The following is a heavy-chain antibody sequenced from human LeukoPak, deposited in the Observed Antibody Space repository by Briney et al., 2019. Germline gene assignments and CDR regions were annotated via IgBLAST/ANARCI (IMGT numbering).Heavy chain of an antibody. CDR3: ARLTPYSGSPLGDY. Sequence: SETLSLTCTVSGGSISSSSNFWGWIRQPPGKGLEWIGSISYSGSTYYNPSLKSRVTISVDTSKNQFSLRLSSVAAADTAVYYCARLTPYSGSPLGDYWGQGTLVTVSS. V-gene: IGHV4-39*01. CDR1: GGSISSSSNF. D-gene: IGHD1-26*01. CDR2: ISYSGST. J-gene: IGHJ4*02.